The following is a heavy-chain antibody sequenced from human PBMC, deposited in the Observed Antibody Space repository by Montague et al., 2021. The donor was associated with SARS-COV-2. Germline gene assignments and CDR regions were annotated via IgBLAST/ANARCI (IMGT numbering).Heavy chain of an antibody. CDR1: GDSIINIKTSY. V-gene: IGHV4-61*05. D-gene: IGHD3-16*01. CDR2: IFHTGTS. CDR3: AQVNRRLGGVSFDS. J-gene: IGHJ4*02. Sequence: SETLSLTCNVSGDSIINIKTSYWGWIRLTPGKGLEWIGYIFHTGTSNYQAALKSRVTMSVDTSKTQISLKLTSVTAADTAVYFCAQVNRRLGGVSFDSWGQGALVTVSS.